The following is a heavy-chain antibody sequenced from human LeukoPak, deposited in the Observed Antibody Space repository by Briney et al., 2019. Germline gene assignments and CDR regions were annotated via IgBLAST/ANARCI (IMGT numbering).Heavy chain of an antibody. D-gene: IGHD1-26*01. CDR1: EFTFSNSW. Sequence: HPGGSLRLSCAASEFTFSNSWMSWVRQAPGKGLEWVATIKPDGSAQYNVDSVKGRFTISRDNAKNSLFLQINSLRAEDTAVYYCAREIGGTPDYWGQGTLVTVSS. V-gene: IGHV3-7*01. CDR3: AREIGGTPDY. CDR2: IKPDGSAQ. J-gene: IGHJ4*02.